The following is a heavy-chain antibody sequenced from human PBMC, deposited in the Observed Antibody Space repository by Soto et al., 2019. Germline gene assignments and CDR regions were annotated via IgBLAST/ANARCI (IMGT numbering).Heavy chain of an antibody. CDR1: GFTFRGYG. CDR3: ARDAGPSIAARNWFDP. Sequence: GGSLRLSCAASGFTFRGYGMHWVRQAPGRGLEWVALISYDGSIKYYADSVRGRFTISRDNSKNTLYLQMNSLRAEDTAVYYCARDAGPSIAARNWFDPWGQGTLVTVAS. D-gene: IGHD6-6*01. V-gene: IGHV3-30*03. CDR2: ISYDGSIK. J-gene: IGHJ5*02.